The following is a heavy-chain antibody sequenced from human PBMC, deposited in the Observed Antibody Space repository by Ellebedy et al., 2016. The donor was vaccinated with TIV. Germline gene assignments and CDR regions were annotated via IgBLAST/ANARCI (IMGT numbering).Heavy chain of an antibody. CDR2: IKQDGSER. Sequence: GESLKISCATSGFTFSTYWMSWVRQTPGKGLEWVANIKQDGSERYYVDSVKGRFTISRDNAQNSLYLQMNSLRDEDTAVYYCARCCSSGSCYYFYGMDVWGQGTTVTVSS. J-gene: IGHJ6*02. CDR3: ARCCSSGSCYYFYGMDV. CDR1: GFTFSTYW. D-gene: IGHD2-15*01. V-gene: IGHV3-7*02.